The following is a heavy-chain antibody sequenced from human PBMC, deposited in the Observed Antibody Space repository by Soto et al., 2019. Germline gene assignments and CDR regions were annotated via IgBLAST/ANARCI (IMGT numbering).Heavy chain of an antibody. CDR2: IYSSGTT. D-gene: IGHD2-2*01. J-gene: IGHJ3*02. CDR3: ARGSDAYAFDI. Sequence: SETLSLTCTVSGGSMRSFYWSWVRQPAGKGLEYIGHIYSSGTTNYNPSLKSRVAMSRDTSENRFSLRLSSLTAADTAVYYCARGSDAYAFDIWGQGTMDIVSS. CDR1: GGSMRSFY. V-gene: IGHV4-4*07.